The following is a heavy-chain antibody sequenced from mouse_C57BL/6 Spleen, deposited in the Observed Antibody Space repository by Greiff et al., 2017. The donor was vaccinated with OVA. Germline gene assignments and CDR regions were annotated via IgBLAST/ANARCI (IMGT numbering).Heavy chain of an antibody. D-gene: IGHD1-1*01. CDR2: INPNYGTT. Sequence: EVQLQQSGPELVKPGASVKISCKASGYSFTDYNMNWVKQSNGKSLEWIGVINPNYGTTSYNQKFKGKATLTVDQSSSTAYMQLNSLTSEDSAVYYCARQGYYGSSYDYYALDYWGQGTSVTVSS. CDR3: ARQGYYGSSYDYYALDY. J-gene: IGHJ4*01. CDR1: GYSFTDYN. V-gene: IGHV1-39*01.